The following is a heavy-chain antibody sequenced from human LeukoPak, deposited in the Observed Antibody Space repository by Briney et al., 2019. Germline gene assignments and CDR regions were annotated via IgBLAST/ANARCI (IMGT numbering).Heavy chain of an antibody. J-gene: IGHJ6*02. V-gene: IGHV6-1*01. CDR3: AREVYSSSWYYYGMDV. D-gene: IGHD6-13*01. CDR2: TYHRSKWYN. CDR1: GDSVSSNSAA. Sequence: SQTLSLTCAISGDSVSSNSAAWNWIRQSPSRGLEWLGRTYHRSKWYNDYAVSVKSRITINPDTSKNQFSLQLNSVTPEDTAVYYCAREVYSSSWYYYGMDVWGQGTTVTVSS.